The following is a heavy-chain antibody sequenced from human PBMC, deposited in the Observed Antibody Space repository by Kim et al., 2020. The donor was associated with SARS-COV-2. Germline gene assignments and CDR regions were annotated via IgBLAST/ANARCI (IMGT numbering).Heavy chain of an antibody. V-gene: IGHV3-7*03. CDR2: IKQDGSEK. Sequence: GGSLRLSCAVSGFTFSNYWMSWVRQAPGKGLEWVANIKQDGSEKYYVDSVKGRFTISRDNAKNSLSLQMNSLTPEDTAVYYCAKISCIGTSCYMGDWYFDLWGRGTLVPVS. D-gene: IGHD2-2*02. J-gene: IGHJ2*01. CDR3: AKISCIGTSCYMGDWYFDL. CDR1: GFTFSNYW.